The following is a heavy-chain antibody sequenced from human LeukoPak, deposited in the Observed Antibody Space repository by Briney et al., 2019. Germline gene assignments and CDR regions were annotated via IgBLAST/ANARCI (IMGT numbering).Heavy chain of an antibody. CDR1: GYTFTSYD. CDR2: MNPNSGNT. V-gene: IGHV1-8*01. D-gene: IGHD6-19*01. CDR3: ARTHRKQWLANYFDY. J-gene: IGHJ4*02. Sequence: GASVKVSCKASGYTFTSYDINWVRQATGQGLEWMGWMNPNSGNTGYAQKFQGRVTMTRNTSISTAYMELSSLRSVDTAVYYCARTHRKQWLANYFDYWGQGTLVTVSS.